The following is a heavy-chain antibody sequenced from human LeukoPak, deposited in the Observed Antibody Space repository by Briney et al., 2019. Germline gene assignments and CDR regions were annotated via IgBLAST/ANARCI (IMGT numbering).Heavy chain of an antibody. D-gene: IGHD5-12*01. CDR3: ARVRVATMPWGYYYYYYYMDV. CDR1: GYTFTSYD. J-gene: IGHJ6*03. V-gene: IGHV1-8*01. Sequence: GASVKVSCKASGYTFTSYDINWVRQATGQGLEWMGWMNPNSGNTGYAQKFQGRVTMTRNTSISTAYMELSSLRSEDTAVYYCARVRVATMPWGYYYYYYYMDVWGKGTTVTISS. CDR2: MNPNSGNT.